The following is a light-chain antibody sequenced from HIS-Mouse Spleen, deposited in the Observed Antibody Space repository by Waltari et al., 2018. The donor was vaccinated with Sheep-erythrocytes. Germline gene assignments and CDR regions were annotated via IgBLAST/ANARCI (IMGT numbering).Light chain of an antibody. CDR3: CSYAGSYNHV. Sequence: QSALTQPRSVSGSPGHSVTISCTGTRSDVVGYNYVSSYQQHPGKAPKLMIYDVSKRPSGVPDRFSGSQSGHTASLTISGLQAEDEADYYCCSYAGSYNHVFATGTKVTVL. CDR1: RSDVVGYNY. J-gene: IGLJ1*01. V-gene: IGLV2-11*01. CDR2: DVS.